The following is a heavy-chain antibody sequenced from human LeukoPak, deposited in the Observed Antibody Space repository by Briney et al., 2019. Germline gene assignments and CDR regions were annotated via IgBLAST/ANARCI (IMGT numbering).Heavy chain of an antibody. CDR2: ISVQNGNT. CDR1: GYTFDEYG. D-gene: IGHD3-10*01. V-gene: IGHV1-18*01. Sequence: ASVRVSCKASGYTFDEYGINWVRQAPGQGLEWMGWISVQNGNTKYARNVQGRVTMTTDTSTETAYMELRTLRSDDTAVYYCARDYFGLGSYFGTGDYWGQGTLVTVSS. J-gene: IGHJ4*02. CDR3: ARDYFGLGSYFGTGDY.